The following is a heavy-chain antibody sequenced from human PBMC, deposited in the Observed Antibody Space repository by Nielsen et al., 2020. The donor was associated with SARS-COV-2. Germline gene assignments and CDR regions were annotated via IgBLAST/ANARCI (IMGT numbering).Heavy chain of an antibody. CDR3: ARGYSYGYYYYYGMDV. D-gene: IGHD5-18*01. CDR1: GGSVSSGSYY. V-gene: IGHV4-61*01. J-gene: IGHJ6*02. Sequence: SETLSLTCTVSGGSVSSGSYYWSWIRQPPGKGLEWIGYIYYSGSTNYNPSLKSRVTISVDTSKNQFSLKLSSVTAADTAVYYCARGYSYGYYYYYGMDVWGQGTTVTVSS. CDR2: IYYSGST.